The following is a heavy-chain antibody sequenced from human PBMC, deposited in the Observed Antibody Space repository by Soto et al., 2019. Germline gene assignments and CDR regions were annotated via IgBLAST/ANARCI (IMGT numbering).Heavy chain of an antibody. CDR3: AGRAFLGGMDV. D-gene: IGHD3-3*02. V-gene: IGHV1-18*04. CDR1: GYNFNNHG. J-gene: IGHJ6*02. Sequence: ASVKVSCKASGYNFNNHGISWVRQAPGQGLEWLGWIITNTGNTNFARKFQGRVTLTTDTATRTAYMDLTNLRSDDTAVYFCAGRAFLGGMDVWGQGTTVTVSS. CDR2: IITNTGNT.